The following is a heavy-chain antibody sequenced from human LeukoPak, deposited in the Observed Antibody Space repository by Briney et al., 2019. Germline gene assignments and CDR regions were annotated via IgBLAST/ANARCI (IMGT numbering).Heavy chain of an antibody. D-gene: IGHD1-26*01. CDR3: ARGVWIVGATDY. J-gene: IGHJ4*02. Sequence: APVKVTCKASRYTFTSYGISWVRQAPGQGLEWMGWISAYNGSTNYAQKLQGRVTMTTDTSTSTAYMELRSLRSDDTAVYYCARGVWIVGATDYWGQGTLVTVSS. CDR2: ISAYNGST. V-gene: IGHV1-18*01. CDR1: RYTFTSYG.